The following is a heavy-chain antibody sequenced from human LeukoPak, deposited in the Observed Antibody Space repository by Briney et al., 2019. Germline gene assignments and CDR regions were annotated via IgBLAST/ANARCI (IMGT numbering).Heavy chain of an antibody. CDR2: IYNSGSP. CDR1: GGSISSYY. J-gene: IGHJ4*02. CDR3: ARHGSGWTFDY. Sequence: SETLSLTCTVSGGSISSYYGSWIRQPPGKGLEWIGYIYNSGSPTFNPSLKSRVTISLDTSKNQFSLNLRSVTAADTAVYYCARHGSGWTFDYWGQGTLVTVSS. D-gene: IGHD6-19*01. V-gene: IGHV4-59*08.